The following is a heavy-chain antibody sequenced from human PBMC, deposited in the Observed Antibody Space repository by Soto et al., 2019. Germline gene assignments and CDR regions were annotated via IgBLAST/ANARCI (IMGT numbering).Heavy chain of an antibody. Sequence: ASVKVSCKASGYTFTSYDINWVRQATGQGLEWMGRMNPNSGNTGYAQKFQGRVTMTRNTSISTAYMELSSLRSEDTALYYCARGGYSYGAYYYYYMDVWGKGTTVTVSS. J-gene: IGHJ6*03. CDR1: GYTFTSYD. V-gene: IGHV1-8*01. CDR2: MNPNSGNT. D-gene: IGHD5-18*01. CDR3: ARGGYSYGAYYYYYMDV.